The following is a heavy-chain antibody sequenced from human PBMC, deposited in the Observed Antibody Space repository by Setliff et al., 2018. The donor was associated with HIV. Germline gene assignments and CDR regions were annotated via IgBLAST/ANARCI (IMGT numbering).Heavy chain of an antibody. CDR3: AKTVVGDSYALPNDGFDI. Sequence: SETLSLTCAVSGYSISSSHWWGWIRQPPGKGLEWIGYIYYSGSTNYNPSLKSRATMSVDTSNNRFSLKLSSVTALDTAVYYCAKTVVGDSYALPNDGFDIWGQGTRVTVSS. CDR1: GYSISSSHW. D-gene: IGHD3-16*01. CDR2: IYYSGST. V-gene: IGHV4-28*06. J-gene: IGHJ3*02.